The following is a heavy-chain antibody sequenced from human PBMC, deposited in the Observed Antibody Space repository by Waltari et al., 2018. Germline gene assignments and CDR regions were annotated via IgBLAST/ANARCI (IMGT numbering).Heavy chain of an antibody. CDR1: GFCFSNSA. CDR2: IRGGGAGT. J-gene: IGHJ3*01. V-gene: IGHV3-23*01. D-gene: IGHD6-13*01. Sequence: EVQLLESGGGLVQPGGSLGLCCAAPGFCFSNSAMSWVRLAPGKGLEWVSYIRGGGAGTLYADSVKGRFTISRDNSKNTLHLQMNSLRAEDTALYYCAKCSSSWGNDAFDVWGQGTMVAVSS. CDR3: AKCSSSWGNDAFDV.